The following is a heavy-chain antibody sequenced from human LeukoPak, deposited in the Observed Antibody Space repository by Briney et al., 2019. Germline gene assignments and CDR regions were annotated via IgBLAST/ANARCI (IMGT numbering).Heavy chain of an antibody. CDR2: IYSGGST. J-gene: IGHJ4*02. D-gene: IGHD3-16*01. V-gene: IGHV3-66*01. CDR1: GFTVSSNY. CDR3: ARGQSPPWVITFGGSYYFDY. Sequence: GGSLRLSCAASGFTVSSNYMSWVRQAPGKGLEWVSVIYSGGSTYYADSVKGRFTISRDNSKNTLYLQMNSLRAEDMAVYYCARGQSPPWVITFGGSYYFDYWGQGTLVTVSS.